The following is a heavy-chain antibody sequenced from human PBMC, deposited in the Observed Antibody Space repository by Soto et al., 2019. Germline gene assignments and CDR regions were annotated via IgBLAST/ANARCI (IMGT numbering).Heavy chain of an antibody. CDR2: IYASGSP. V-gene: IGHV4-59*01. J-gene: IGHJ4*02. D-gene: IGHD1-26*01. CDR3: ARGVGSSPPRY. CDR1: GGSISVYY. Sequence: QVQLQESGPGQVKPSETLSLTCTISGGSISVYYWSWVRQPPGHELEWIGYIYASGSPYYNPSLRSRVTISADTSKNQISLKLTSRTAADTAVYYCARGVGSSPPRYWGRGTLVTVSS.